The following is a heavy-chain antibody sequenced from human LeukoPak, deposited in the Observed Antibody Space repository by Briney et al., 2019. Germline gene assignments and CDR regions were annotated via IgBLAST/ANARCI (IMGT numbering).Heavy chain of an antibody. CDR1: GFTFSRSA. CDR2: ISSSGNT. D-gene: IGHD3-10*01. Sequence: PGGSLRLSCAASGFTFSRSAMTWVRQTPGKGLDWVSSISSSGNTYYADSVKGRFTISRDNSKNMLYLQMNSLRAEDTAVYYCAKDDQWFGDKPFDPWGQGTLVTVSS. CDR3: AKDDQWFGDKPFDP. V-gene: IGHV3-23*01. J-gene: IGHJ5*02.